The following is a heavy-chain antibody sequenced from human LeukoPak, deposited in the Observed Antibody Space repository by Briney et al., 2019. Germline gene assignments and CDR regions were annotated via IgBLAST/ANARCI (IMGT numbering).Heavy chain of an antibody. D-gene: IGHD3-10*01. CDR1: GYTFTGYY. CDR3: AKDGANKVRGVHYFYMDV. Sequence: GASVKVSCKASGYTFTGYYTHWVRRAPGQGLEWVGRINPNSGGTNYAQKFQGRVTMTRDTSIGTAYMELSSLRSDDTAVYYCAKDGANKVRGVHYFYMDVWGKGTTVTVSS. J-gene: IGHJ6*03. V-gene: IGHV1-2*06. CDR2: INPNSGGT.